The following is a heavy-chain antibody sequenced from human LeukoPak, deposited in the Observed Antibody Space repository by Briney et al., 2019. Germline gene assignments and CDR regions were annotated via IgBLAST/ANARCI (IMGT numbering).Heavy chain of an antibody. CDR1: GGTFSSYA. CDR2: IIPIFGTA. D-gene: IGHD3-22*01. CDR3: ARTSDSSGYYYKEGTYDY. V-gene: IGHV1-69*13. J-gene: IGHJ4*02. Sequence: SVKVSCKASGGTFSSYAISWVRQAPGQGLEWMGGIIPIFGTANYAQKFQGRVSITADESTSTAYMELSSLRSEDTAVYYCARTSDSSGYYYKEGTYDYWGQGTLVTVSS.